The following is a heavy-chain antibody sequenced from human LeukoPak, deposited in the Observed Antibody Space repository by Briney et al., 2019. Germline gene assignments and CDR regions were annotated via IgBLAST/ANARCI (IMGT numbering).Heavy chain of an antibody. CDR3: ARDSPDSGSYYTHGDAFDI. D-gene: IGHD1-26*01. J-gene: IGHJ3*02. CDR1: GFTFSSYA. V-gene: IGHV3-30-3*01. Sequence: GGSLRLSCAASGFTFSSYAMHWVRQAPGKGLEWVAVISYDGSNKYYADSVKGRFTISRDNSKNTLYLQMNSLRAEDTAVYYCARDSPDSGSYYTHGDAFDIWGQGTMVTVSS. CDR2: ISYDGSNK.